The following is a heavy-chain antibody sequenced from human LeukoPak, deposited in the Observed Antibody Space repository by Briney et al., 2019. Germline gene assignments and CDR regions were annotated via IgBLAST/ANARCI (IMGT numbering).Heavy chain of an antibody. V-gene: IGHV4-38-2*01. CDR2: IYHSGST. J-gene: IGHJ4*02. CDR1: GLTFTDAW. D-gene: IGHD2-15*01. Sequence: KPGGSLRLSCAASGLTFTDAWMNWVRQAPGKGLEWIGSIYHSGSTYYNPSLKSRVTISVDTSKNQFSLKLSSVTAADTAVYYCARRGPVYCSGGSCYEGYFDYWGQGTLVTVSS. CDR3: ARRGPVYCSGGSCYEGYFDY.